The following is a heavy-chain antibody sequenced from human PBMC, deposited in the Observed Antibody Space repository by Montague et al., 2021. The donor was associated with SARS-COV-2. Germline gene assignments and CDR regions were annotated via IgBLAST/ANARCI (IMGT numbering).Heavy chain of an antibody. CDR3: ARREDYYGSGSYPN. CDR2: IYYSGST. V-gene: IGHV4-39*01. D-gene: IGHD3-10*01. CDR1: GGSVSSRSYY. J-gene: IGHJ4*02. Sequence: SETLSLTCTVSGGSVSSRSYYWGWIRQPPGKGLEWIGSIYYSGSTHYNPSLKSRVTISVDTSKNQFSLKLSSVTAADTAVYYCARREDYYGSGSYPNWGQGTLVTVSS.